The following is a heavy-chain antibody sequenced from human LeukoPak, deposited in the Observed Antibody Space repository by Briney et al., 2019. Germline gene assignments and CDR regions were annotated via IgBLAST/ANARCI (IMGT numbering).Heavy chain of an antibody. CDR2: IYYSGST. Sequence: SETLSLTCTVSGGSISSSSYYWGWIRQPPGKGLEWIGRIYYSGSTYYNPSLKSRVTISVDTSKNQFSLKLSSVTAADTAVYYCARHGDILTGSPPLYWGQGTLVTVSS. D-gene: IGHD3-9*01. CDR3: ARHGDILTGSPPLY. J-gene: IGHJ4*02. V-gene: IGHV4-39*01. CDR1: GGSISSSSYY.